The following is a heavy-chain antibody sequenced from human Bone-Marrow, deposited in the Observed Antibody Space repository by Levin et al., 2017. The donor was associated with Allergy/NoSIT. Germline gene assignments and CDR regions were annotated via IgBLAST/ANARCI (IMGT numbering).Heavy chain of an antibody. V-gene: IGHV1-24*01. D-gene: IGHD1-26*01. CDR1: GYTLTELS. CDR2: FDPEDGET. Sequence: GESLKISCKVSGYTLTELSMHWVRQAPGKGLEWMGGFDPEDGETIYAQKFQGRVTMTEDTSTDTAYMELSSLRSEDTAVYYCATDQRNSGSYYDYWGQGTLVTVSS. CDR3: ATDQRNSGSYYDY. J-gene: IGHJ4*02.